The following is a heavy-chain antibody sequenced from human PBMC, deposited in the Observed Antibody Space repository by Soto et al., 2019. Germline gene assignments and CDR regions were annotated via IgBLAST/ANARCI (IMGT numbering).Heavy chain of an antibody. CDR3: ARHSAMVRGVFILPLDYYDVMDF. Sequence: GESMQISGKGSGYSFTSYWIGWVRQMPGKDLEWMGIIYPGDSDTRYSPSFQGQVTISADKSISTAYPQWSSLKASDTAMYYCARHSAMVRGVFILPLDYYDVMDFCGQGSTV. CDR2: IYPGDSDT. V-gene: IGHV5-51*01. J-gene: IGHJ6*02. CDR1: GYSFTSYW. D-gene: IGHD3-10*01.